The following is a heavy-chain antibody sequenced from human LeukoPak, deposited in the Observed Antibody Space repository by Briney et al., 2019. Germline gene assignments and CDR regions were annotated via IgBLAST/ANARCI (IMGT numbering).Heavy chain of an antibody. Sequence: PSETLSLTCTVSGGSISSGGYYWSWIRQHPGKGLEWIGYIYYSGSTYYNPSLKSRVTISVDTSKNQFSLKLSSVTAADTAVYYCARAWDLWFGEFYTGAFDIWGQGTMVTVSS. J-gene: IGHJ3*02. CDR2: IYYSGST. D-gene: IGHD3-10*01. CDR1: GGSISSGGYY. CDR3: ARAWDLWFGEFYTGAFDI. V-gene: IGHV4-31*03.